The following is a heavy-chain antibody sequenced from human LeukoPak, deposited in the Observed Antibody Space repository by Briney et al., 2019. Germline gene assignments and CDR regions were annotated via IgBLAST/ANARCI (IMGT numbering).Heavy chain of an antibody. CDR2: IYTSGST. CDR3: ARVPYGDYVVWFDP. CDR1: GGSMTSGNYY. Sequence: SETLSLTCTVSGGSMTSGNYYWSWIRQPAGKGLEWIGRIYTSGSTNYNPSLKSRVTISVDTSKNQFSLKLSSVTAADTAVYYCARVPYGDYVVWFDPWGQGTPVTVSS. D-gene: IGHD4-17*01. J-gene: IGHJ5*02. V-gene: IGHV4-61*02.